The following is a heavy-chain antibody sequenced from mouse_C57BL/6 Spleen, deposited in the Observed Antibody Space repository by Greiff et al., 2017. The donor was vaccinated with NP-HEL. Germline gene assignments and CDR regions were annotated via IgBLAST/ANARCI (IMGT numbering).Heavy chain of an antibody. D-gene: IGHD1-2*01. Sequence: QVQLQQSGAELVKPGASVKMSCKASGYTFTSYWITWVKQRPGQGLEWIGDIYPGSGSTNYNEKFKSKATLTVDTSSSTAYMQLSSRTSEDSAVYYCAGTTAYFDYWGQGTTLTVSS. J-gene: IGHJ2*01. V-gene: IGHV1-55*01. CDR2: IYPGSGST. CDR1: GYTFTSYW. CDR3: AGTTAYFDY.